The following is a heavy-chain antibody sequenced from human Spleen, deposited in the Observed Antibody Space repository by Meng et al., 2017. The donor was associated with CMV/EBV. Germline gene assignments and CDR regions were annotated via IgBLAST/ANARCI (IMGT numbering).Heavy chain of an antibody. V-gene: IGHV1-69*02. CDR2: IIPILDVA. J-gene: IGHJ6*02. Sequence: SGGTFSSYIISWVRQAPGQGLEWMGRIIPILDVANYAQKFQGRVTITADKSTSTAYMELSSLRSEDTAVYYCARWEQLVGYFYYGMDVWGQGTLVTVSS. CDR3: ARWEQLVGYFYYGMDV. CDR1: GGTFSSYI. D-gene: IGHD6-6*01.